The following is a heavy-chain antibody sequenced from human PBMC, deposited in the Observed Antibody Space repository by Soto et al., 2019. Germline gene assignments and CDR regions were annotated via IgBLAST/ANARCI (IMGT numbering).Heavy chain of an antibody. J-gene: IGHJ6*02. CDR2: MNPNSGNT. D-gene: IGHD6-13*01. CDR1: GYTFTSYD. V-gene: IGHV1-8*01. Sequence: QVQLVQSGAEVKKPGASVKVSCKASGYTFTSYDINWVRQATGQGLEWMGWMNPNSGNTGYAQKFQGRVTMTRNTSISTAYRELSSLRSEDTAVYYFAREGAAAALYGMDVWGQGTTVTVSS. CDR3: AREGAAAALYGMDV.